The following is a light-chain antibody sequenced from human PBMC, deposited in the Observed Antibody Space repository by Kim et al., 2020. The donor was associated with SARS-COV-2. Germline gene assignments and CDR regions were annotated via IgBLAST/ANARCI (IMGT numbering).Light chain of an antibody. CDR2: DVS. CDR3: EQRNDEFT. CDR1: QSVSNF. Sequence: DIVLTQSPATLSLSPGERATLYCRASQSVSNFLAWYQQKPGQAPRLLIYDVSKRATGVPARFSGSGSGTDFTLTISSLEPEDFAVYYCEQRNDEFTFGTGAKVDIK. J-gene: IGKJ3*01. V-gene: IGKV3-11*01.